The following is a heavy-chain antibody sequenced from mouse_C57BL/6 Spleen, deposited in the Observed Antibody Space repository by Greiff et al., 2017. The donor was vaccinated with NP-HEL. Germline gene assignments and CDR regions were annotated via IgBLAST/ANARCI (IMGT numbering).Heavy chain of an antibody. CDR1: GYTFTDYN. Sequence: EVQLQQSGPELVKPGASVKIPCKASGYTFTDYNMDWVKQSHGKSLEWIGDISPNNGGTIYNQKFKGKATLTVDKSSSTAYMELRSLTSEDTAVYCCARGSGGLRRGALYWYFDVWGTGTTVTVSS. J-gene: IGHJ1*03. V-gene: IGHV1-18*01. CDR2: ISPNNGGT. CDR3: ARGSGGLRRGALYWYFDV. D-gene: IGHD2-4*01.